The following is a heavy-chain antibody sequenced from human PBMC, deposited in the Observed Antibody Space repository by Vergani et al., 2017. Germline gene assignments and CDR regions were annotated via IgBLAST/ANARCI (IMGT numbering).Heavy chain of an antibody. CDR2: ISPKTGDT. V-gene: IGHV1-2*02. CDR3: AHSWNFGRRDWFDS. Sequence: QVQLMQSGPVMKKPGGSMKVSCQASESTFSDYNIHWVRQAPGQGLQWMGWISPKTGDTDYRQRFQDRVTMTRDASPKTVYLKMTRLTSDDTAIYYCAHSWNFGRRDWFDSWGPGTLVTVSS. CDR1: ESTFSDYN. D-gene: IGHD1-26*01. J-gene: IGHJ5*01.